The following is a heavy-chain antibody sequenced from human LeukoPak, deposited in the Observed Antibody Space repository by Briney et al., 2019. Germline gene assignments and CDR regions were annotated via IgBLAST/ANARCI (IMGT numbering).Heavy chain of an antibody. CDR2: INPSGGST. V-gene: IGHV1-46*01. Sequence: ASVKVSCKASGYTFTSYYMHWVRQAPGQGLEWMGIINPSGGSTSYAQKFQGRVTMTRDMSTSTVYMELSSPRSEDTAVYYCARASYVDTAMVFGWLDPWGQGTLVTVSS. J-gene: IGHJ5*02. CDR1: GYTFTSYY. CDR3: ARASYVDTAMVFGWLDP. D-gene: IGHD5-18*01.